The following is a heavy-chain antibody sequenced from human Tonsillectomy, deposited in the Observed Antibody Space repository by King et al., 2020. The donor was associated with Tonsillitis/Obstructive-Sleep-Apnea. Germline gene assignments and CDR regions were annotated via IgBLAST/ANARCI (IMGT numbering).Heavy chain of an antibody. Sequence: VQLVESGGGVVQPGRSLRLSCAASGFTFSSYAMHWVRQAPGKGLEWVAVISYDGSRKYYADAVKGRFTISRDNSKNTLYLQMKSLRPEDTAVYYCARAVDIVVVPAAVYIDYWGQGTLVTVSS. D-gene: IGHD2-2*01. V-gene: IGHV3-30*04. J-gene: IGHJ4*02. CDR3: ARAVDIVVVPAAVYIDY. CDR1: GFTFSSYA. CDR2: ISYDGSRK.